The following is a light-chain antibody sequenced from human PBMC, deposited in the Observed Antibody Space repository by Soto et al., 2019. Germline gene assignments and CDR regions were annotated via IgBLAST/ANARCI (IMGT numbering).Light chain of an antibody. CDR1: QSVSSSY. CDR2: SAS. V-gene: IGKV3-20*01. CDR3: QQYGSSPPGLT. Sequence: EIVLTQSPGTLSLSPGERATLSCRASQSVSSSYLAWYQQKPGQAPRLLIYSASNRATGIPDRFSGSGSGTDFTLTISRLEPEDFAVYYCQQYGSSPPGLTFGGGTRLEIK. J-gene: IGKJ5*01.